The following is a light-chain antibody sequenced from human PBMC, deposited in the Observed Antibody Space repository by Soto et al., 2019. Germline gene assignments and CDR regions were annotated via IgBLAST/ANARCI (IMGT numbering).Light chain of an antibody. CDR2: LGS. CDR1: HILLHSNGYNY. V-gene: IGKV2-28*01. Sequence: DIVMTQSPLSLPVTPGDPSSISFRSXHILLHSNGYNYLDWYLQKPGQSPQLLIYLGSNRASGVPDRFSGSGSGTDFTLKISRVEAEDVGVYYCMQPLQSWTFGQGTKVDIK. J-gene: IGKJ1*01. CDR3: MQPLQSWT.